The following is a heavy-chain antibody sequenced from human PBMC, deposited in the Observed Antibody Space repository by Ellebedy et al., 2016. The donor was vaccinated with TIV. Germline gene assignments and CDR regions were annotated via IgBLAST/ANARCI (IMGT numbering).Heavy chain of an antibody. CDR1: GFTFTSYS. V-gene: IGHV3-21*01. CDR2: ISSTGYYI. CDR3: ARSGELDS. J-gene: IGHJ4*02. Sequence: GESLKISCAASGFTFTSYSMNWVRQAPGKGLEWVSSISSTGYYIYYADSVKGRFTISRDDAMSSLFLQMNSLSAEDTAVYYWARSGELDSWGQGTLVTVSS. D-gene: IGHD1-26*01.